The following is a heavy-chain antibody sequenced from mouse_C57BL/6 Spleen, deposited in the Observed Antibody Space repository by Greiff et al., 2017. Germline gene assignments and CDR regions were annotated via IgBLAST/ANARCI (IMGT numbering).Heavy chain of an antibody. CDR3: ARRTTGVLDY. CDR1: GYTFTSYW. J-gene: IGHJ2*01. V-gene: IGHV1-69*01. Sequence: QVQLQQPGAELVMPGASVKLSCKASGYTFTSYWMHWVKQRPGQGLEWIGEIDPSDSYTNYNQKFKGKSTLTVDKSSSTAYMQLSSLTSEDSAVYYCARRTTGVLDYWGQGTTLTVSS. CDR2: IDPSDSYT. D-gene: IGHD4-1*01.